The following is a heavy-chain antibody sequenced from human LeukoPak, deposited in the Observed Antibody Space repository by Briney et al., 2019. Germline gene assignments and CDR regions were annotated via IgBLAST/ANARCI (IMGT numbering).Heavy chain of an antibody. J-gene: IGHJ4*02. Sequence: SETLSLTCAVYGGSFSGYYWSWIRQPPGKGVEWIGEINHSGSTNYNPSLKSRVTISVDTSKNQFSLKLSSVTAADTAVYYCARHKGGRWFGGKYYFNYWGQGTLVTVSS. CDR2: INHSGST. V-gene: IGHV4-34*01. CDR3: ARHKGGRWFGGKYYFNY. D-gene: IGHD3-10*01. CDR1: GGSFSGYY.